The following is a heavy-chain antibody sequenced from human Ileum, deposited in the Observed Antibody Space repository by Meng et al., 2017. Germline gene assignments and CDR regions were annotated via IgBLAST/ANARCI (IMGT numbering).Heavy chain of an antibody. CDR1: GFTFSSYD. CDR2: MNPNSGNT. V-gene: IGHV1-8*01. D-gene: IGHD4-17*01. Sequence: QVQVGNYGAGVKKPGASGKVSCKVSGFTFSSYDINWVRQATGQGLEWMGWMNPNSGNTNYAQKFHGRVTMTRNTSISTAYLELSSLISEDTAIYYCAGRRPYGDYPISNYWGQGTLVTVSS. J-gene: IGHJ4*02. CDR3: AGRRPYGDYPISNY.